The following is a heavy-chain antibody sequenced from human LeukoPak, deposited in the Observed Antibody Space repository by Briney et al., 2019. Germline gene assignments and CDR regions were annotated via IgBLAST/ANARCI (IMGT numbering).Heavy chain of an antibody. CDR1: GYTFTGYY. J-gene: IGHJ4*02. CDR2: INPNSGGT. D-gene: IGHD5-18*01. Sequence: ASVKVSCKASGYTFTGYYMHWVRQAPGQGLEWMGRINPNSGGTNYAQKFQGRVTMTRDTSISTAYMELSRLRSDDTAVYYCALATWIQLWSNFDYWGQGTLVTVSS. CDR3: ALATWIQLWSNFDY. V-gene: IGHV1-2*06.